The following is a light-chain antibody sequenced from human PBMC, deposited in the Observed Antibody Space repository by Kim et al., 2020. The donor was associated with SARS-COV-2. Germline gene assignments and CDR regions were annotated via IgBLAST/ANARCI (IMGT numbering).Light chain of an antibody. CDR1: SGSIASNY. Sequence: GKTVTTSCTRSSGSIASNYVQWYQQRPGSAPTTVIYEDNQRPSGVPDPFSGSIDSSSNSASLTISGLKTEDEADYYCQSYDSSNRVFGGGTQLTVL. CDR3: QSYDSSNRV. CDR2: EDN. J-gene: IGLJ3*02. V-gene: IGLV6-57*03.